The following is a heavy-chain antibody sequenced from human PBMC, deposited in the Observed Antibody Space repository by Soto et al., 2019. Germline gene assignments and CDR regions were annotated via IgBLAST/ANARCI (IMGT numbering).Heavy chain of an antibody. CDR1: GFSFNNYA. Sequence: GGSLRLSCAVSGFSFNNYAMNWVRLAPGKGLEWVSSISGGGTGTYSADAVRGRFTISSDKSRNTVYLQMSSLRAEDTAVYYCAKGHYYDNVGNWVANQAFDSWGQGSLVTVSS. J-gene: IGHJ4*02. V-gene: IGHV3-23*01. D-gene: IGHD3-22*01. CDR3: AKGHYYDNVGNWVANQAFDS. CDR2: ISGGGTGT.